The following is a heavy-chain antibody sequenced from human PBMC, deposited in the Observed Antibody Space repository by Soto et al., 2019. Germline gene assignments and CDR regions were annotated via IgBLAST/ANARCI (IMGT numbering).Heavy chain of an antibody. J-gene: IGHJ4*02. V-gene: IGHV1-3*05. CDR2: INAGNGNT. CDR3: ARTRYDDILTDSSPPDS. D-gene: IGHD3-9*01. Sequence: QVQLVQSGAEEKKPGASVKVSCKASGYTFTSYAMHWVRQAPGQRLEWMGWINAGNGNTKYSQKFQGRVTITRDTSVGTVYRDRSSLRSEVTAVYLWARTRYDDILTDSSPPDSWGQGTLVTVSS. CDR1: GYTFTSYA.